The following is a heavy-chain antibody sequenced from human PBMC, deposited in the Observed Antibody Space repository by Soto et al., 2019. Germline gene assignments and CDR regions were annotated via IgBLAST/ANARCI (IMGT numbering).Heavy chain of an antibody. Sequence: GGSLRLSCAASGFTFSSYAMSWVRQAPGKGLEWVSAISGSGGSTYYADPVKGRFTISRDNSKNTLYLQMNSLRAEDTAVYYCAKLSNYDFWSGPYWGQGTLVTVSS. J-gene: IGHJ4*02. D-gene: IGHD3-3*01. V-gene: IGHV3-23*01. CDR2: ISGSGGST. CDR3: AKLSNYDFWSGPY. CDR1: GFTFSSYA.